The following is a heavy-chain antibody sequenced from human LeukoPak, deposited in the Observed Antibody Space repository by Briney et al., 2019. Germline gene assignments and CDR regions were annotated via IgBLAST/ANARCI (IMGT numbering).Heavy chain of an antibody. CDR2: ISTRSSYI. D-gene: IGHD3-10*01. Sequence: GGSLRLSCAASGFAFSDYTMYWVRQAPGKGLQWISSISTRSSYISYADSVRGRFTISRDNANNSLLLHMNNLRVEDTAVYYCARVPGLYNELRGDYWGQGSQVIVSS. J-gene: IGHJ4*02. CDR3: ARVPGLYNELRGDY. V-gene: IGHV3-21*01. CDR1: GFAFSDYT.